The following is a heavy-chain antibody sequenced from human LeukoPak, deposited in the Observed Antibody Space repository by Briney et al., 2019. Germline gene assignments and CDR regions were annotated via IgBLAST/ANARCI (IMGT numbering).Heavy chain of an antibody. CDR3: ARDPHYYDSSGDDPKERFDY. CDR2: ISAYNGNT. CDR1: GYTFTSYG. V-gene: IGHV1-18*01. J-gene: IGHJ4*02. D-gene: IGHD3-22*01. Sequence: ASVKVSCKASGYTFTSYGISWVRQAPGQGLEWMGWISAYNGNTNYAQKLQGRVTMTSDTSTSTAYMELRSLRSDDTAVYYCARDPHYYDSSGDDPKERFDYWGQGTLVTVSS.